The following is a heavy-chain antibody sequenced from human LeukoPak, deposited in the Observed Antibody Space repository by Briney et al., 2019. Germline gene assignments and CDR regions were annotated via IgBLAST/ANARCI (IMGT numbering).Heavy chain of an antibody. V-gene: IGHV3-48*01. D-gene: IGHD6-19*01. Sequence: PGGSLGLSCAASGFTFSSYSMNWVRQAPGKGLEWVSYISTSSSTIYYADSVKGRFTISRDNAKNSLYVQMNSLRAEDTAVYYCARDRSSGWPGIFDYWGQGTLVTVSS. CDR3: ARDRSSGWPGIFDY. J-gene: IGHJ4*02. CDR2: ISTSSSTI. CDR1: GFTFSSYS.